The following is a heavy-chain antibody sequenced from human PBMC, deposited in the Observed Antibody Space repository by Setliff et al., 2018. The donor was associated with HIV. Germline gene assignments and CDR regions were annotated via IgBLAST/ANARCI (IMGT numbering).Heavy chain of an antibody. Sequence: SETLSLTCSISGGSISFYYWNWPRQTPGKGLEWIAYTFDNGNTHYNPSLESRVTLSLDTSKNQFSLNLDSVTAADTAVFYCARGVRDYFDYTWSTYRLGYHMDVWGKGTPVTVSS. D-gene: IGHD3-9*01. CDR1: GGSISFYY. V-gene: IGHV4-59*12. CDR3: ARGVRDYFDYTWSTYRLGYHMDV. J-gene: IGHJ6*04. CDR2: TFDNGNT.